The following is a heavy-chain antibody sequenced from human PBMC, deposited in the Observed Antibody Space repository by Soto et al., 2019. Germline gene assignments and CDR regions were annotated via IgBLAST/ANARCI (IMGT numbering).Heavy chain of an antibody. V-gene: IGHV3-30-3*01. CDR1: GLSFSTSI. Sequence: HVQLVESGGDLVQPGRSLRLSCAASGLSFSTSIMHWVRQTPGKGLEWIAVISGDATSKIYRDSLKGRFTISRDNSKNTLYLEMNSLTAEDTAVYYCAREEDSSGHAGTFQHWGQGTLVTVSA. D-gene: IGHD3-22*01. CDR3: AREEDSSGHAGTFQH. CDR2: ISGDATSK. J-gene: IGHJ1*01.